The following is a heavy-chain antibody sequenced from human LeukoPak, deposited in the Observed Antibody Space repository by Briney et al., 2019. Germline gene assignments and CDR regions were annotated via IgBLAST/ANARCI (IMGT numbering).Heavy chain of an antibody. Sequence: PGGSLRLSCAAAGFTLSAYWMHWVRQAPGKGLVGVSRINTDGSSTSYEDSVKGRFTISRDNAKNTLYLQMNSLRAEDTAVYFCVRLYVYKSHTLVYWGQGTLVTVSS. CDR3: VRLYVYKSHTLVY. CDR2: INTDGSST. V-gene: IGHV3-74*01. J-gene: IGHJ4*02. D-gene: IGHD5-24*01. CDR1: GFTLSAYW.